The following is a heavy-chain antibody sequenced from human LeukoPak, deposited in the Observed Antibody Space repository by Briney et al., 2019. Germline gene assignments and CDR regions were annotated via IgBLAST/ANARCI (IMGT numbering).Heavy chain of an antibody. CDR1: GGSISSYY. D-gene: IGHD3-10*01. CDR3: ARDNSLLWFGELLANWFDP. Sequence: PSETLSLNCTVSGGSISSYYWRWIRQPPGKGLEWIGYIYYSGSTNYNPSLKSRVTISVDTSKNQFSLKLSSVTAADTAVYYCARDNSLLWFGELLANWFDPWGQGTLVTVSS. J-gene: IGHJ5*02. V-gene: IGHV4-59*01. CDR2: IYYSGST.